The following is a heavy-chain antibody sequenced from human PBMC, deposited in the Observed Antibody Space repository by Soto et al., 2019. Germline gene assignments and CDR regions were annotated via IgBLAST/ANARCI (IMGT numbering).Heavy chain of an antibody. CDR2: VYYSGTT. Sequence: SETLSLTCSVSGGSVSDKTYYWSWIRQPPGKRLEWIGYVYYSGTTNYNPSLKSRVTISVDLSKNRFSLRLSSVTTADTALYYCARVSKNYFCVGSCYHHYGMDVCGQGTMVNVFS. D-gene: IGHD2-15*01. CDR1: GGSVSDKTYY. CDR3: ARVSKNYFCVGSCYHHYGMDV. J-gene: IGHJ6*02. V-gene: IGHV4-61*01.